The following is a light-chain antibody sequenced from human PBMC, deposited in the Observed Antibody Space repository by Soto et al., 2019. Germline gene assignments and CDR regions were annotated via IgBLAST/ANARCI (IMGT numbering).Light chain of an antibody. CDR2: AAS. CDR3: QQYGSSSYT. Sequence: EIVLTQSPGTLSLSPGERATLSCRASQSISSSYLAWYQQKPGQAPRLLIYAASSRATGIPDRFSGSGSGTDFTLTVSRLDPDVCAVYYWQQYGSSSYTFGQGTQSEIK. J-gene: IGKJ2*01. CDR1: QSISSSY. V-gene: IGKV3-20*01.